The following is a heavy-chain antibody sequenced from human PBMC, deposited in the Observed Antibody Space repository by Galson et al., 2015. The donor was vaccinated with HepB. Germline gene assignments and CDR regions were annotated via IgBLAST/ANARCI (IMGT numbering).Heavy chain of an antibody. J-gene: IGHJ6*03. CDR1: GFTFSHYG. Sequence: LRLSCAASGFTFSHYGMVWVRQVPGKGLEWMSFISRHGDTKLYADSVKGRFSISRDNPGNTLHLLMNSLSAEDTAVYFCGIVPGPMDVWGKGTTVTVSS. CDR3: GIVPGPMDV. D-gene: IGHD3-16*02. V-gene: IGHV3-30*03. CDR2: ISRHGDTK.